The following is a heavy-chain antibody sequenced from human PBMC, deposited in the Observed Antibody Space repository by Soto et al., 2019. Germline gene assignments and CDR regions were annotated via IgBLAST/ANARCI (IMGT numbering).Heavy chain of an antibody. Sequence: QVQLVQSGAEVKKPGSSVKVSCKASGGTFSSYAISWVRQAPGQGLEWMGGIIPIFGTANYAQKFQGRVTITADESTITAYMELSSLRSEDTAVYYCATVDTAMVYYYYGMDVWGQGTTVTVSS. J-gene: IGHJ6*02. CDR2: IIPIFGTA. CDR1: GGTFSSYA. CDR3: ATVDTAMVYYYYGMDV. D-gene: IGHD5-18*01. V-gene: IGHV1-69*12.